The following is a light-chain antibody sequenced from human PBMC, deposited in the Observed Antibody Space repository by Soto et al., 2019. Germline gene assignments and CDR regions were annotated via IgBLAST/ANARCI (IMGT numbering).Light chain of an antibody. CDR1: SSDVGGSNF. V-gene: IGLV2-8*01. J-gene: IGLJ3*02. CDR3: TPYAGINVPVM. CDR2: EVT. Sequence: QSALTQPPSASGSPGQSVTISCTGTSSDVGGSNFVSWYQQHPGKAPKLMIYEVTKRPSGVPDRFSGSKSGNTASLTVSGLQDEDEDDYYCTPYAGINVPVMFGRGTKLTVL.